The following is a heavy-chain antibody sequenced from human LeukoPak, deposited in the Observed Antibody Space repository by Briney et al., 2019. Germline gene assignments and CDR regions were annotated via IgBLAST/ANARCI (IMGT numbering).Heavy chain of an antibody. CDR3: ARSAQGFTATSYYDFWSGYYTGDY. V-gene: IGHV4-34*01. D-gene: IGHD3-3*01. CDR2: IYHSGST. CDR1: GGSFSGYY. Sequence: SETLSLTCAVYGGSFSGYYWSWIRQPPGKGLEWIGSIYHSGSTYYNPSLKSRVTISVDTSKNQFSLKLSSVTAADTAVYYCARSAQGFTATSYYDFWSGYYTGDYWGQGTLVTVSS. J-gene: IGHJ4*02.